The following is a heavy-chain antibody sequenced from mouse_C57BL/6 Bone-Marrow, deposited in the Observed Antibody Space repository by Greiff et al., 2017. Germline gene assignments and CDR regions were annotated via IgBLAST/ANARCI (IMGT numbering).Heavy chain of an antibody. CDR2: IYPGSGST. D-gene: IGHD2-3*01. CDR1: GYTFTSYW. Sequence: VKLQQPGAELVKPGASVKMSCKASGYTFTSYWITWVKQRPGQGLEWIGDIYPGSGSTNYNEKFKSKATLTVDTSSSTAYMQLSSLTSEDSAVYYCAIIGPDGYYRFAYWGQGTLVTVSA. CDR3: AIIGPDGYYRFAY. V-gene: IGHV1-55*01. J-gene: IGHJ3*01.